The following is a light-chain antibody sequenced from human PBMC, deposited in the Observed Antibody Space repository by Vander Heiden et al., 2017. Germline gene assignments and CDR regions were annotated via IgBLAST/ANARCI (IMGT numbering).Light chain of an antibody. J-gene: IGLJ2*01. CDR3: ASWDDSLNAVV. V-gene: IGLV1-36*01. CDR1: NSNVGNND. Sequence: QSVLTPPPSVSEAPKQRVTISCSGSNSNVGNNDVNWYQHLPGKAHKLLIYNDDLLTSGVSDRFSGSRSGASASLAISGLQAEDEGDYYCASWDDSLNAVVFGGGTKLSVL. CDR2: NDD.